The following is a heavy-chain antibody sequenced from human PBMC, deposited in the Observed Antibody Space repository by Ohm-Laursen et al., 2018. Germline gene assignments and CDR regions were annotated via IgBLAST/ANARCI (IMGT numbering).Heavy chain of an antibody. V-gene: IGHV3-9*01. CDR1: GFTFDDYA. Sequence: SLRLSCAASGFTFDDYAMHWVRQAPGKGLEWVSGISWNSGSIGYADSVKGRFTISRDNAKNSLYLQMNSLRAEDTAVYYCAVEYYYDSRSHDAFDIWGQGTMVTVSS. D-gene: IGHD3-22*01. J-gene: IGHJ3*02. CDR2: ISWNSGSI. CDR3: AVEYYYDSRSHDAFDI.